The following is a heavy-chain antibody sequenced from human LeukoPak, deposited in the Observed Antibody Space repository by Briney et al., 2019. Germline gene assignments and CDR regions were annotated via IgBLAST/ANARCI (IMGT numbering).Heavy chain of an antibody. CDR2: IIPIFGTA. Sequence: ASVKVSCKASGGTFSSYAISWVRQAPGQGLEWMGGIIPIFGTANYAQKFQGRVTITADESTSTAYMELSSLRSEDTAVYYCARQLGYCTNGVCHTNDYWGQGTLVTVSS. CDR3: ARQLGYCTNGVCHTNDY. V-gene: IGHV1-69*13. D-gene: IGHD2-8*01. J-gene: IGHJ4*02. CDR1: GGTFSSYA.